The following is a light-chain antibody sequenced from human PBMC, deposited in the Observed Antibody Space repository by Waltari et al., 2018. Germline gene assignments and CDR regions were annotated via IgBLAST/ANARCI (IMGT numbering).Light chain of an antibody. CDR1: QSVLSSSNNKKD. CDR2: WAS. J-gene: IGKJ2*01. CDR3: QQCYTFPYT. Sequence: DIVLTQSPDSLAVSLGERATINCKSSQSVLSSSNNKKDLGWYQQRPGQPPKLLITWASTRESGVPDRFSGSGSGTDFTLTISSLQAEDVAVYFCQQCYTFPYTFGQGTKLEIK. V-gene: IGKV4-1*01.